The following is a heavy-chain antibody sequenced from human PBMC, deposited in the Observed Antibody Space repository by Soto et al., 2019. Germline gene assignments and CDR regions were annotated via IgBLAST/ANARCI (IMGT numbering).Heavy chain of an antibody. CDR2: ISYDGSNK. J-gene: IGHJ6*01. V-gene: IGHV3-30*18. Sequence: QVQLVESGGGVVQPGRSLRLSCAASGFTFSSYGMHWVRQAPGKGLEWVAVISYDGSNKYYADSVKGRFTISRDNSKNTLYLQMNSLRAEDTAVYYCAKDFEWLRPTFQGYGMDVW. CDR1: GFTFSSYG. D-gene: IGHD5-12*01. CDR3: AKDFEWLRPTFQGYGMDV.